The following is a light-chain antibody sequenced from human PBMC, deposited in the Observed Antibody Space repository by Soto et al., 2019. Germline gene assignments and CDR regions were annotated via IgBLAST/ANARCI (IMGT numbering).Light chain of an antibody. CDR1: SSDVGDYNH. Sequence: QSALTQPRSVSGSPGQSVTISCTGTSSDVGDYNHVSWYQQHPGKAPKLMIYDVSKRPSGVPDRFSGSKSGNTASLTISGLQAEDEADYYCCLYAGSYVFGTGTKLTVL. J-gene: IGLJ1*01. CDR3: CLYAGSYV. V-gene: IGLV2-11*01. CDR2: DVS.